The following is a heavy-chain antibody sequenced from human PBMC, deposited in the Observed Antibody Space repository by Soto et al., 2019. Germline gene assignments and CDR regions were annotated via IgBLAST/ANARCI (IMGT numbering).Heavy chain of an antibody. CDR1: GGSISSYY. D-gene: IGHD4-4*01. CDR2: IYYSGST. Sequence: SETLSLTCTVSGGSISSYYWSWIRQPPGKGLEWIGYIYYSGSTNYNPSLKSRVTISVDTSKNQFSLKLSSVTAADTAVYYCARVITDMTTVTNYYYYYYMDVWGKGTTVTVSS. V-gene: IGHV4-59*01. CDR3: ARVITDMTTVTNYYYYYYMDV. J-gene: IGHJ6*03.